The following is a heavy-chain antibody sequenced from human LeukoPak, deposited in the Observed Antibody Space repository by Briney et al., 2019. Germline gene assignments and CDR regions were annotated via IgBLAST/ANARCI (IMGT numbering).Heavy chain of an antibody. D-gene: IGHD5-12*01. CDR1: GYTFTGYY. CDR2: INPNSGGT. J-gene: IGHJ4*02. Sequence: ASVKVSCKASGYTFTGYYMHWVRQAPGQGLEWMGWINPNSGGTNYAQKFQGRVTMTRDTSISTAYMELCRLRSDDTAVYYCARPSGYDYIFDYWGQGTLVTVSS. CDR3: ARPSGYDYIFDY. V-gene: IGHV1-2*02.